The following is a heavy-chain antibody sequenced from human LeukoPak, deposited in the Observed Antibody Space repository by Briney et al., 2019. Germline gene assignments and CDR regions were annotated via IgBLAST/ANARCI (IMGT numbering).Heavy chain of an antibody. D-gene: IGHD5-18*01. CDR2: IYHSGST. CDR3: ARDRGWAGYSYGFYY. CDR1: GGSISSGGYS. J-gene: IGHJ4*02. Sequence: PSETLSLTCAVSGGSISSGGYSWSWIRQPPGKGLEWIGYIYHSGSTYYNPSLKSRVTISVDRSKNQFSLKLSSVTAADTAVYYCARDRGWAGYSYGFYYWGQGTLVTVSS. V-gene: IGHV4-30-2*01.